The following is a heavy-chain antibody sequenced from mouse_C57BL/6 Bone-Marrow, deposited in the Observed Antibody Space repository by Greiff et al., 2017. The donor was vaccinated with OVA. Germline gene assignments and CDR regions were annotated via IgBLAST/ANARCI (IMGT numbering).Heavy chain of an antibody. V-gene: IGHV14-1*01. CDR2: IDPEDGDT. Sequence: VQLKQSGAELVRPGASVKLSCTASGFNIKDYYMHWVKQRPEQGLEWIGRIDPEDGDTEYAPKFQGKATMTADTSSNTAYLQLSILTSEDTAVYYCTTAYYDAMDYWGQGPSVTVSS. J-gene: IGHJ4*01. D-gene: IGHD2-10*01. CDR3: TTAYYDAMDY. CDR1: GFNIKDYY.